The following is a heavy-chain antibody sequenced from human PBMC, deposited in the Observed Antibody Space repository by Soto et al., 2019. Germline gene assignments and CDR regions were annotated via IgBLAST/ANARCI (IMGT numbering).Heavy chain of an antibody. V-gene: IGHV3-23*01. CDR1: GFTFSTYA. CDR3: AKDNWNDC. Sequence: EVQLLESGGGLVQPGGSLRLSCAASGFTFSTYAMSWVRQAPGKGLEWVSAISSGGGSTYYADSVKGRFTISRDNSKNTLYLQMNSLRAEDTDVYHCAKDNWNDCWGQGTLVTVSS. CDR2: ISSGGGST. J-gene: IGHJ5*01.